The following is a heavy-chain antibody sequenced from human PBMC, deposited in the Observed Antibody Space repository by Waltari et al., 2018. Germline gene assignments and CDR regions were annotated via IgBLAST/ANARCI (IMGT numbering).Heavy chain of an antibody. D-gene: IGHD3-10*01. CDR2: IWFDGSNE. V-gene: IGHV3-33*01. CDR1: GFGFSNYG. J-gene: IGHJ6*02. CDR3: ARDSYGMDV. Sequence: QVQLVASGGGVVQPGRFLRLSCVASGFGFSNYGMHWVRQAPGKGLEWVAVIWFDGSNEYYADSVKGRFTISRDNSKNTLYMQMNSLRAEDTAVYYCARDSYGMDVWGQGTTVTVSS.